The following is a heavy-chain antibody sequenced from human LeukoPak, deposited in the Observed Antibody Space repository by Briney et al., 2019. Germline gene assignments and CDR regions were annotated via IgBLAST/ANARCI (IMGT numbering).Heavy chain of an antibody. CDR2: ISGSGGRI. D-gene: IGHD1-26*01. CDR3: ATSKYSGSY. CDR1: GFTLSSYD. Sequence: GGSLRLSCAASGFTLSSYDMHWVRQAPGKGLEWVSAISGSGGRIYYGASVKGRFTISRDNSKNTLNLQMNSLRAEDTAVYYCATSKYSGSYWGQGTLVTVSS. J-gene: IGHJ4*02. V-gene: IGHV3-23*01.